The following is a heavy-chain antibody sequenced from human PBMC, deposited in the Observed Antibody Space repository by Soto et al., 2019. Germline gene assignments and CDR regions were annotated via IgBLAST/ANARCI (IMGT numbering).Heavy chain of an antibody. Sequence: PGGLLRLSCAASGFTFSSYWMHWVRQAPGKGLVWVSRINSDGSSTSYADSVKGRFTISRDNAKNTLYLQMNSLRAEDTAVYYCAKDRSDFWSCYPYYYYYYGMYVWGQRAAVTVSS. CDR2: INSDGSST. CDR1: GFTFSSYW. CDR3: AKDRSDFWSCYPYYYYYYGMYV. J-gene: IGHJ6*02. V-gene: IGHV3-74*01. D-gene: IGHD3-3*01.